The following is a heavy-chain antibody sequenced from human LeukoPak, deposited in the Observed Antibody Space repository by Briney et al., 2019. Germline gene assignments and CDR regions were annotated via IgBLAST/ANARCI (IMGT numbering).Heavy chain of an antibody. CDR3: TRRIIAARPDYYGMDV. J-gene: IGHJ6*02. CDR2: IRSKANSYAT. Sequence: GGSLRLSCAASGFTFSGSAMHWVRQASGKGLEWVGRIRSKANSYATAYAASVKGRFTISRDDSKNPAYLQMNSLKTEDTAVYYCTRRIIAARPDYYGMDVWGQGTTVTVSS. V-gene: IGHV3-73*01. D-gene: IGHD6-13*01. CDR1: GFTFSGSA.